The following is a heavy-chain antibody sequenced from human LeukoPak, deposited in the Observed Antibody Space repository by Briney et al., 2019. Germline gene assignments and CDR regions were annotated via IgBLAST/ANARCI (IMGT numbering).Heavy chain of an antibody. CDR1: GFTFSSYW. D-gene: IGHD5-18*01. CDR3: AKQPDKGYSYGYWGYFDH. Sequence: GGSLRLSCAASGFTFSSYWMSWVRQAPGKGLEWVANIKQDGSEKYYVDSVKGRFTISRDNAKNSLYLQMNSLRAEDTAVYYCAKQPDKGYSYGYWGYFDHWGQGTLVTVSS. V-gene: IGHV3-7*01. J-gene: IGHJ4*02. CDR2: IKQDGSEK.